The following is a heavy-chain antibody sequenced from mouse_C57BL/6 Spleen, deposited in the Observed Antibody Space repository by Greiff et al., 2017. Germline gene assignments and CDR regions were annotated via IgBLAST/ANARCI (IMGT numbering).Heavy chain of an antibody. J-gene: IGHJ1*03. CDR1: GYTFTDYY. CDR3: ARSTVVAGGYFDV. CDR2: INPNNGGT. V-gene: IGHV1-26*01. D-gene: IGHD1-1*01. Sequence: VQLKESGPELVKPGASVKISCKASGYTFTDYYMNWVKQSHGKSLEWIGDINPNNGGTSYNQKFKGKATLTVDKSSSTAYMELRSLTSEDSAVYYCARSTVVAGGYFDVWGTGTTVTVSS.